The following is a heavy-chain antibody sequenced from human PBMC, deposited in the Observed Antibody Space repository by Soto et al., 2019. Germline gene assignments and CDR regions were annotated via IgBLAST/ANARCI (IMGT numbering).Heavy chain of an antibody. CDR3: AKRSSSSTFDY. V-gene: IGHV3-23*01. J-gene: IGHJ4*02. D-gene: IGHD6-6*01. CDR2: ISGSDDST. Sequence: EVQLLESGGGLVQSGESLRLSCAASGFTFSSYAMSWVRQAPGKGLEWVSVISGSDDSTYYADSVKGRFTISRDNSKTTLYLQMNSLRAEDTAVYYCAKRSSSSTFDYWGQGTLVTVSS. CDR1: GFTFSSYA.